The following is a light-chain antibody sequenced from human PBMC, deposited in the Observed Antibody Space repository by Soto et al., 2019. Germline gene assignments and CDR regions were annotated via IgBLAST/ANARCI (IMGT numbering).Light chain of an antibody. Sequence: QSVLTQPPSAFGTPGQRVTISCSGSSSNIGSNTVNWYQQLPGTAPKLLIYSNNQRPSGVPDRFSGSKSGTSASLAISGLQSEDEADYYCAAWDDSLNVHVFGTGTKVTVL. V-gene: IGLV1-44*01. CDR2: SNN. J-gene: IGLJ1*01. CDR3: AAWDDSLNVHV. CDR1: SSNIGSNT.